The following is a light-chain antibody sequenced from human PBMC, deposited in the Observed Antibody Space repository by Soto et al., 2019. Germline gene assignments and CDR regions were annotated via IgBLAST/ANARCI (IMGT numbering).Light chain of an antibody. J-gene: IGKJ1*01. Sequence: DIVMTQSPLSLPVTPGEPASISCRSSQSLLHSNGYNYLDWYLQRPGQSPQLLIYLGSNRASGVTDRFSGSGSGKDFTLKRSRVEADDVGVYYCMQALQAWTFGQGTKVEI. CDR3: MQALQAWT. CDR2: LGS. V-gene: IGKV2-28*01. CDR1: QSLLHSNGYNY.